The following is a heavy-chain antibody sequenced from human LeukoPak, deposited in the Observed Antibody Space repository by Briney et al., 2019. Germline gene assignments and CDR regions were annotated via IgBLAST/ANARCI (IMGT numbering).Heavy chain of an antibody. Sequence: GGSLRLSCAASGFTFSSYEMNWVRQAPGKGREWVSYISSSGSTIYYADSVKGRFTISRENAKNSLYLQMNGLRAEDTAVDDGAGGSVAGDYYYYYYMDVWGKGTTVTVSS. CDR3: AGGSVAGDYYYYYYMDV. CDR2: ISSSGSTI. CDR1: GFTFSSYE. J-gene: IGHJ6*03. V-gene: IGHV3-48*03. D-gene: IGHD6-19*01.